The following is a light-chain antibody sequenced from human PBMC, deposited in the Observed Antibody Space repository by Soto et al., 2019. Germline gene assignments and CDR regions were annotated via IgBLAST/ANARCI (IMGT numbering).Light chain of an antibody. J-gene: IGKJ5*01. V-gene: IGKV3-11*01. Sequence: EIVLTQSPATLSLSPGERATLSCRASQSVSSYLAWYQQKPGQAPRLLIYDASNRATGIPARFSGSGSGTDFTLTISSLEPEDFAVYYCQQYKNWPPITFGQGTRLE. CDR3: QQYKNWPPIT. CDR2: DAS. CDR1: QSVSSY.